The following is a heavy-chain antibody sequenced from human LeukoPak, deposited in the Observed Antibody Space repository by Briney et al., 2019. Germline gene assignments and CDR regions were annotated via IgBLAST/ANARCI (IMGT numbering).Heavy chain of an antibody. Sequence: PGGSLRLSCVVSGISLTNYAVTWVRQAPGKGLEWVSYISERGGRTTYANSVKGRFTISRDTSLNTLYLQMNNLRAEDTAVYFCAKRGVVIRGILVIGYHQEAYHYDFWGQGVLVTVSS. CDR1: GISLTNYA. D-gene: IGHD3-10*01. CDR3: AKRGVVIRGILVIGYHQEAYHYDF. CDR2: ISERGGRT. V-gene: IGHV3-23*01. J-gene: IGHJ4*02.